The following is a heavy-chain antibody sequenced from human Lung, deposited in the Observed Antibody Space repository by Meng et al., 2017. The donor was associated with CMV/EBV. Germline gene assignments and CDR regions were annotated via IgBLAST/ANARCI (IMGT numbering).Heavy chain of an antibody. V-gene: IGHV3-21*04. D-gene: IGHD3-22*01. CDR1: GFTFSSYS. CDR3: AKDDDYHDSSGYYSN. Sequence: SCAASGFTFSSYSMNWVRQAPGKGLEWVSSISSSSSYIYYADSVKGRFTISRDNARNSLYLQMNSLRTEDTAFYFCAKDDDYHDSSGYYSNWGQGXLVTVSS. J-gene: IGHJ4*02. CDR2: ISSSSSYI.